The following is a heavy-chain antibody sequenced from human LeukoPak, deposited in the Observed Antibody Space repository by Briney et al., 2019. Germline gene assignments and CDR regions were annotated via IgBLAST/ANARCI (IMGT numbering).Heavy chain of an antibody. V-gene: IGHV1-2*02. CDR3: ARKGEHYGDYDY. CDR1: GYTFTGYS. CDR2: ILPNTGGT. D-gene: IGHD4-17*01. J-gene: IGHJ4*02. Sequence: GASVKVSCKASGYTFTGYSLHWVRQAPGQGLEWMGWILPNTGGTHYAQKFQGRVTVTRDTSISTAYMEVSRLTSDDTAVYYCARKGEHYGDYDYWGQGTLVTVSS.